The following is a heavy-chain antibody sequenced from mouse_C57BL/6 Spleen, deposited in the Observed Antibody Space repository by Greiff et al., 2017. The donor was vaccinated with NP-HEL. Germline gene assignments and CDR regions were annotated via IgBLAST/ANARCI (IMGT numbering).Heavy chain of an antibody. CDR1: GYTFTDYN. D-gene: IGHD1-1*01. CDR3: ARVDYGSSPWFAY. V-gene: IGHV1-18*01. CDR2: INPNNGGT. J-gene: IGHJ3*01. Sequence: VQLKQSGPELVKPGASVKIPCKASGYTFTDYNMDWVKQSHGKSLEWIGDINPNNGGTIYNQKFKGKATLTVDKSSSTAYMELRSLTSEDTAVYYCARVDYGSSPWFAYWGQGTLVTVSA.